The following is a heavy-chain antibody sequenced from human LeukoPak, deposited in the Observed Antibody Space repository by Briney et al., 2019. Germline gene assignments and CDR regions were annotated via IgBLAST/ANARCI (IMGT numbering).Heavy chain of an antibody. J-gene: IGHJ4*02. CDR3: ARDLWLGERGLFFFEY. Sequence: GGSLRLSCAASGFTFRRHWMSWVRQAPGKGLEWVANMRDDGSEEFYVNSVKGRFTISRDNTKNSLYLQMDSLRAEDTAVYYCARDLWLGERGLFFFEYWGQGALVTVAS. V-gene: IGHV3-7*01. D-gene: IGHD3-22*01. CDR2: MRDDGSEE. CDR1: GFTFRRHW.